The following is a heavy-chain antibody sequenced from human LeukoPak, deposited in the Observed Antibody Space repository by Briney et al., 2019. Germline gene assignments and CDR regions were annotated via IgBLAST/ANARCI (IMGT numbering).Heavy chain of an antibody. Sequence: SETLSLTCGVSVGSISNTNWWTWFRQPPGKGLEWIGEVNLQGSTNYNPSLKSRVAISVDKSENHISPKLTSVTAADTAGYYCAREEGPYRPLDYSGQGTLVTVAS. CDR1: VGSISNTNW. CDR3: AREEGPYRPLDY. CDR2: VNLQGST. J-gene: IGHJ4*02. V-gene: IGHV4-4*02.